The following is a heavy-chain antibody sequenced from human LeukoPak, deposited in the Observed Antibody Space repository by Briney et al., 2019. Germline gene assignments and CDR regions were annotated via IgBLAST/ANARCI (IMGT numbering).Heavy chain of an antibody. CDR2: ISSNGGST. D-gene: IGHD3-3*01. Sequence: PGGSLRLSCAASGFTFSSYAMHWVRQAPGKGLEYVSAISSNGGSTYYANSVKGRFTISRDNSKSTLYLQMGSLRAEDMAVYYCARIPLTDFWSGTDYYYMDVWGKGTTVTVSS. CDR1: GFTFSSYA. J-gene: IGHJ6*03. V-gene: IGHV3-64*01. CDR3: ARIPLTDFWSGTDYYYMDV.